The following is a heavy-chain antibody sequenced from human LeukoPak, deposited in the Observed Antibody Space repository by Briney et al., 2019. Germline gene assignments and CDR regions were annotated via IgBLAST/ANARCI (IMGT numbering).Heavy chain of an antibody. CDR2: IYYSGTT. V-gene: IGHV4-30-4*07. CDR1: GGSISSGGYS. Sequence: PSETLSLTCAVSGGSISSGGYSWTWIRQPPGKGLECIGHIYYSGTTYYNPSLKSRVTISLDTSKNQFSLRLTSVTAADTAVYYCARDPYYYDSSGWVTFFDYWGQGTLVTVSS. J-gene: IGHJ4*02. D-gene: IGHD3-22*01. CDR3: ARDPYYYDSSGWVTFFDY.